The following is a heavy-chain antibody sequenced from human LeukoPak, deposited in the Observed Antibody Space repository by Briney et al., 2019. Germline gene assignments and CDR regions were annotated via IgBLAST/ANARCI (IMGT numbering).Heavy chain of an antibody. D-gene: IGHD6-19*01. CDR3: TKDHGFYSSGWHPLFDH. Sequence: PGGSLRLSCSASGFTFSNYVMHWVRQAPGKGLEYASVIRSDGGSTYYTDSVKGRFTFSRDNSKNTLHLQMNSLRAEDTAVYYCTKDHGFYSSGWHPLFDHWGQGTLVTVTP. V-gene: IGHV3-64*04. CDR1: GFTFSNYV. J-gene: IGHJ4*02. CDR2: IRSDGGST.